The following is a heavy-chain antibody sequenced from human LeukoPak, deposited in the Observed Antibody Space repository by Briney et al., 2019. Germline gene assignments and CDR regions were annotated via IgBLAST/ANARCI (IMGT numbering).Heavy chain of an antibody. CDR1: GGAFSGYY. CDR3: ARGFFRTAMVRNWFDP. CDR2: INHSGST. J-gene: IGHJ5*02. V-gene: IGHV4-34*01. D-gene: IGHD5-18*01. Sequence: PSETLSLTCAVYGGAFSGYYWSGIRQPPGKGLEWIGEINHSGSTNYNPSLKSRVTISVHTSKNQFSLKLSSVTAADTAVYYCARGFFRTAMVRNWFDPWGQGTLVTVSS.